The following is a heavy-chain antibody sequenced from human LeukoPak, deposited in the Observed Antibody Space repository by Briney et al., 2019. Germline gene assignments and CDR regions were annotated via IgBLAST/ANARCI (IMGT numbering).Heavy chain of an antibody. V-gene: IGHV3-53*05. CDR2: MDHTGWT. Sequence: GGSLRLSCVASGLSVSRDYMNWVRQAPGKGLEWVSVMDHTGWTNYADSVKGRFSISKDSSKNSVYLQMNSLKPDDTAVYYCARDFGYSGYDYDYWGQGTLVTVSS. D-gene: IGHD5-12*01. J-gene: IGHJ4*02. CDR1: GLSVSRDY. CDR3: ARDFGYSGYDYDY.